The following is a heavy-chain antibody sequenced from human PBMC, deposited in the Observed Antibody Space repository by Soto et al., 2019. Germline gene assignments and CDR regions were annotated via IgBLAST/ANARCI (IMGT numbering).Heavy chain of an antibody. D-gene: IGHD3-16*01. V-gene: IGHV3-33*01. CDR1: XFTFSGFG. J-gene: IGHJ4*02. Sequence: SLRLSCAASXFTFSGFGMHWVRQAPGKGLEWVAIIWYDGSDKYYADSVKGRFTISRDNSKNTLYLQMNSLRAEDTAVYHCAFGNLSYYFDYWGQGTPVTVSS. CDR2: IWYDGSDK. CDR3: AFGNLSYYFDY.